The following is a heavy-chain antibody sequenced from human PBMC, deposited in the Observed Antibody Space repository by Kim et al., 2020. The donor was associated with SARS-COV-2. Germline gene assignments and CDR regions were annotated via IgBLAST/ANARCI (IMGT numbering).Heavy chain of an antibody. V-gene: IGHV3-23*01. J-gene: IGHJ5*02. CDR3: AKDLLSQAGFDP. Sequence: YAEPGKGRFTISRDNSKNTLFLQMNSLGAEDTAVYYCAKDLLSQAGFDPWGQGTLVTVSS. D-gene: IGHD3-3*01.